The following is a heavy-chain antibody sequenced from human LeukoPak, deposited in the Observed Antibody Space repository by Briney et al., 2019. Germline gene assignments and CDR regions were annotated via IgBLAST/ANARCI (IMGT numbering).Heavy chain of an antibody. V-gene: IGHV3-23*01. D-gene: IGHD1-1*01. J-gene: IGHJ4*02. CDR2: ISDNGGRT. Sequence: PGGSLRLSCATSGFTFSGYAMSWVRQAPGKGLEWVSTISDNGGRTYYADSVKGRFTISRDNSKNTLFLQMNSLRAEDSAVYYCAKSDGTSLDYWGQGTLVTVSS. CDR3: AKSDGTSLDY. CDR1: GFTFSGYA.